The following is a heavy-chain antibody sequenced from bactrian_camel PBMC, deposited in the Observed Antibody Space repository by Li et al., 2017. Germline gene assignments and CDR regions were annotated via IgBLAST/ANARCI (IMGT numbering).Heavy chain of an antibody. CDR3: VAETYCAGAFAYVPHARDFRY. CDR1: GYTYSRQS. V-gene: IGHV3S67*01. Sequence: DVQLVESGGGSVPAGGSLRLSCVVNGYTYSRQSMAWFRQVSGKEREGVAFIDQYGTTTYADSVKGRFTISISKDDAENTLSLQMDSLKSEDTAMYYCVAETYCAGAFAYVPHARDFRYWGQGTQVTVS. CDR2: IDQYGTT. D-gene: IGHD6*01. J-gene: IGHJ6*01.